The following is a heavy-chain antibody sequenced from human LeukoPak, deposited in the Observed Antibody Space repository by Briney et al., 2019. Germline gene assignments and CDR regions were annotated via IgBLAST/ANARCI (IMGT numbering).Heavy chain of an antibody. Sequence: PGGSLRLSCAASGFTFSNYAINWVRQAPGKGLEWVSYISSSSDTIYYADSVKGRFTISRDNARNSLYLQMNSLRAEDTAVYYCARDSWGYYYDSSGCYFPYYFYYLDVWGKGTTVTVSS. D-gene: IGHD3-22*01. CDR1: GFTFSNYA. CDR2: ISSSSDTI. V-gene: IGHV3-48*01. J-gene: IGHJ6*03. CDR3: ARDSWGYYYDSSGCYFPYYFYYLDV.